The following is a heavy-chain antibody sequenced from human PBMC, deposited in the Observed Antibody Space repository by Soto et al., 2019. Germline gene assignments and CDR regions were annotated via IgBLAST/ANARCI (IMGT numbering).Heavy chain of an antibody. J-gene: IGHJ5*02. CDR2: IIPMYGPA. V-gene: IGHV1-69*13. CDR3: ARVTSMVRGVIDNWFDP. D-gene: IGHD3-10*01. Sequence: AASVKVSCKASGGTFSSYAIHWVRQAPGQGLEWMGGIIPMYGPAKYAQRFQGRVTITADESTTTVYMELTSLTSQDTAVYYCARVTSMVRGVIDNWFDPWGHGTLVTVSS. CDR1: GGTFSSYA.